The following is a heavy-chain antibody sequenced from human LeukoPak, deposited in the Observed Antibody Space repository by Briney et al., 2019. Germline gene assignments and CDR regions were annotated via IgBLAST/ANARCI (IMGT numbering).Heavy chain of an antibody. J-gene: IGHJ3*02. CDR1: GGSISSYY. CDR2: IYYSGST. D-gene: IGHD4-17*01. Sequence: KSSETLSLTCTVSGGSISSYYWSWIRQPPGKGLEWIGYIYYSGSTNYNPSLKSRVTTSVDTSKNQFSLKLSSVTAADTAVYYCARVDGDYEPLSAFDIWGQGTMVTVSS. V-gene: IGHV4-59*01. CDR3: ARVDGDYEPLSAFDI.